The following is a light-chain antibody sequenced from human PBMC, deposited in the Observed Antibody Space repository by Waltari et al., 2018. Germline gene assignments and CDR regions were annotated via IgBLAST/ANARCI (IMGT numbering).Light chain of an antibody. Sequence: QSVLTQPPSVSAAPGQMVTISCSGSSSNIGNNYVSWYQHLPGTAPKVFIYDNNRRPSEIPDRVSGSKSATSATLAIAGLQTGDEADYYCGTWDSTLSAWVFGGGTRLTVL. CDR2: DNN. J-gene: IGLJ3*02. V-gene: IGLV1-51*01. CDR3: GTWDSTLSAWV. CDR1: SSNIGNNY.